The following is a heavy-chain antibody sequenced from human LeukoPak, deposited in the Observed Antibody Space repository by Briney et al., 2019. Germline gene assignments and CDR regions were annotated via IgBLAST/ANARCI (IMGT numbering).Heavy chain of an antibody. Sequence: SGGSLRLSCAASAFSFSDYSMNWVRQAPGKGLEWVSSISSSSTYMYYADSLKGRFTISRDNAKNSLFLQMNSLRAEDTAVYFCARGPRNSSSYQYFQHWGQGTLVTVSS. J-gene: IGHJ1*01. D-gene: IGHD6-13*01. CDR3: ARGPRNSSSYQYFQH. V-gene: IGHV3-21*01. CDR1: AFSFSDYS. CDR2: ISSSSTYM.